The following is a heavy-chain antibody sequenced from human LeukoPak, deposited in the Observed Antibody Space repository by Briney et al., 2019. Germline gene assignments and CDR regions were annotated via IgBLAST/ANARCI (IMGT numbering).Heavy chain of an antibody. Sequence: SETLSLTCTVSGGSISSAGYYWSWIRQHPGKGLEWIGFIYYSGTTTFYNPSLKSRVSISLDTSRNQFYLKLSSVTAADTAVYYCARDRGYCSGGSCYRWFDPWGQGTLVTVSS. J-gene: IGHJ5*02. V-gene: IGHV4-31*03. CDR2: IYYSGTTT. CDR3: ARDRGYCSGGSCYRWFDP. CDR1: GGSISSAGYY. D-gene: IGHD2-15*01.